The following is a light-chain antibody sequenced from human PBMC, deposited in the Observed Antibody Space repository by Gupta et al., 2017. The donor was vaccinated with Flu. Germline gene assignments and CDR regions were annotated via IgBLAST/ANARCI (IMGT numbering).Light chain of an antibody. J-gene: IGKJ4*01. CDR2: GAS. CDR3: QQENNWPIT. Sequence: IVMTQSPATLSVSPGERATLSCRASQSVSSNLAWYQQKPGQAPRLLIYGASTRATGIPDRFSGSGSGTEFTLTISSLQSEDFAVYYCQQENNWPITFGGGTKVEIK. CDR1: QSVSSN. V-gene: IGKV3-15*01.